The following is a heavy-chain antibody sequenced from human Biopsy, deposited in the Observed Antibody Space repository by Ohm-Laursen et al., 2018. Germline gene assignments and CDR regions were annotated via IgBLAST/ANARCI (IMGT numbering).Heavy chain of an antibody. Sequence: SLRLSCSASGFTVSTTYMSWVRQAPGKGLEWASIIYLDGNTYYTDSVKGRFTISRDNSKNALYLQMNSLRPADTAVYYCARGDYFDSNGYFWFDPWGQGTLVTVSS. CDR3: ARGDYFDSNGYFWFDP. D-gene: IGHD3-22*01. V-gene: IGHV3-53*01. CDR1: GFTVSTTY. J-gene: IGHJ5*02. CDR2: IYLDGNT.